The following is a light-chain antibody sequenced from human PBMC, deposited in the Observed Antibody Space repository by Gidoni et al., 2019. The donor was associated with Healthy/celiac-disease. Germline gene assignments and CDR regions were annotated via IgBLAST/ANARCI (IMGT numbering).Light chain of an antibody. V-gene: IGKV1-39*01. J-gene: IGKJ1*01. CDR2: AAS. CDR3: QKRYSTPWT. CDR1: QSISSY. Sequence: DIQITQSPSSLSASVGDRVTITCRASQSISSYLNWYQQKPGKAPKLLIYAASSLQSGVPSRFSGSGSGTDFTLTISSLQPEDFATYYCQKRYSTPWTFGQGTKVEIK.